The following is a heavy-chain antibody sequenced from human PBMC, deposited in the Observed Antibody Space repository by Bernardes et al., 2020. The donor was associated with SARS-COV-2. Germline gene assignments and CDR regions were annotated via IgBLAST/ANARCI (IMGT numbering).Heavy chain of an antibody. D-gene: IGHD3-3*01. Sequence: SGPTLVKPTQTLTLTCSFSGFSLTTTGVCVSWIRQPPGKALEWLARIDWDDDKFYSTSLKTRLTISKDTSKNQVVLTMTNMDPVDTGTYYCARTLLTYYDFWSGYQDYYYGIDVWGQGTTVTVSS. CDR1: GFSLTTTGVC. CDR2: IDWDDDK. V-gene: IGHV2-70*17. CDR3: ARTLLTYYDFWSGYQDYYYGIDV. J-gene: IGHJ6*02.